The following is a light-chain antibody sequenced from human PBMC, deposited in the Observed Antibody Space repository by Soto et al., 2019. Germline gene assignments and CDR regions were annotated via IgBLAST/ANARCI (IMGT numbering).Light chain of an antibody. V-gene: IGKV3-15*01. CDR2: GAS. Sequence: MTQSPSTLSVSPGERATLSCRASQSVSSNLAWYQQKPGQAPRLLIYGASTRATGVPARFSGSGSGTEFTLTISSLQSEDFAVYYCQQYNSWVTFGGGTKVDIK. CDR3: QQYNSWVT. CDR1: QSVSSN. J-gene: IGKJ4*01.